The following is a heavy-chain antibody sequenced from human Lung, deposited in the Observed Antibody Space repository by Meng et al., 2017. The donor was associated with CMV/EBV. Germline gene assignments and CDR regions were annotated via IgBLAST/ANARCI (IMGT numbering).Heavy chain of an antibody. CDR3: ASAVRSYLYYFAS. J-gene: IGHJ4*02. Sequence: SXTXSLXCAISGDSFSSNSAAWNWNRQSPSRGLEWRGTTFYRSKWYNNYGVSVKSRITINADTSKNQLSLQLTSVTPEDAAVYFCASAVRSYLYYFASWGQGXLVTVSS. CDR2: TFYRSKWYN. V-gene: IGHV6-1*01. D-gene: IGHD3-22*01. CDR1: GDSFSSNSAA.